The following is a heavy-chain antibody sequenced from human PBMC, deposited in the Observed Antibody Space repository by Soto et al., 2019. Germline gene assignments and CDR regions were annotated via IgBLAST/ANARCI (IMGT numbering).Heavy chain of an antibody. Sequence: GGSLRLSCAASGFTFSSSWMNWVRQAPGKGLEWVAGIKEDGSEKYYVDIVKGRFTISRDNGENSLYLQMNSLRGEDSAVYFCARDRGYSSYDYWGLGTLVTVSS. CDR3: ARDRGYSSYDY. J-gene: IGHJ4*02. D-gene: IGHD5-18*01. V-gene: IGHV3-7*01. CDR2: IKEDGSEK. CDR1: GFTFSSSW.